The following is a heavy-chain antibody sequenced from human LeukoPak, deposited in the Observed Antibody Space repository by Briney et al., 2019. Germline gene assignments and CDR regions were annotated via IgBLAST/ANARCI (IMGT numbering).Heavy chain of an antibody. Sequence: GASVKVSCKASGYTFTGYYMHWVRQAPGQGLEWMGWINPNSGGTNYAQKFQGRVTMTTDTSTSTAYMELRSLRSDDTAVYYCVRGNYYDSSGYQEFDYWGQGTLVTVSS. V-gene: IGHV1-2*02. CDR2: INPNSGGT. CDR1: GYTFTGYY. D-gene: IGHD3-22*01. J-gene: IGHJ4*02. CDR3: VRGNYYDSSGYQEFDY.